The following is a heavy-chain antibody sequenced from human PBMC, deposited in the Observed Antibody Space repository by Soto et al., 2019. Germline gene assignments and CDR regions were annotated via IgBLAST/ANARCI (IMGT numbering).Heavy chain of an antibody. J-gene: IGHJ5*02. Sequence: GAVKVSCKAYGYTFTSYAIHWVRQAPGQRLEWMGWINAGNGNTKYSQKFQGRVTITRDTSASTAYMELRSLRSDDTAVYYCARDPQRVSGVHNWFDPWGQGTLVTVSS. V-gene: IGHV1-3*01. CDR3: ARDPQRVSGVHNWFDP. CDR1: GYTFTSYA. CDR2: INAGNGNT. D-gene: IGHD3-10*01.